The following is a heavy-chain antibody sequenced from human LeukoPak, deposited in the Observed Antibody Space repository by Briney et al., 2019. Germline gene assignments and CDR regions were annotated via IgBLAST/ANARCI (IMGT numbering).Heavy chain of an antibody. J-gene: IGHJ4*02. CDR2: IYYSGST. D-gene: IGHD1-26*01. CDR3: ARAVGNTNFDS. V-gene: IGHV4-59*12. Sequence: PSETLSLTCTVSGGSISSYYWSWIRQPPGKGLEWIGYIYYSGSTNYNPSLESRVTISVDKSKSHFSLKVTSVTAADTAIYYCARAVGNTNFDSWGQGALVTVSS. CDR1: GGSISSYY.